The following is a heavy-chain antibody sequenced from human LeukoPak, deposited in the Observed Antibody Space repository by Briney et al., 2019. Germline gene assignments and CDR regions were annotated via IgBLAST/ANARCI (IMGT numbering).Heavy chain of an antibody. CDR3: AKGGRFEMATTWPFDY. CDR2: INGGGTYT. V-gene: IGHV3-23*01. J-gene: IGHJ4*02. CDR1: GFTFSDNA. D-gene: IGHD5-24*01. Sequence: GGSLRLSCAASGFTFSDNAMTWVRQAPGKGLEWVSSINGGGTYTFYADSVKGRFTISRDNSKKTLYLQMNSLRAEDTAVYYCAKGGRFEMATTWPFDYWGQGTLVTVSS.